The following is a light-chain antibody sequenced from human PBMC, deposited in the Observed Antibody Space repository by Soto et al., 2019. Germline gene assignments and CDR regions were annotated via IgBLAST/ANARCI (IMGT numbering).Light chain of an antibody. J-gene: IGLJ2*01. CDR3: SSYAGNNNLI. Sequence: QSVLTQPASVSGSPGQSITISCTGTSSDVGGHEYVSWYQQHPGKAPKLLIFEVTARPSGVPDRFSGSKSGNTASLTVSGLQTEDEADYYCSSYAGNNNLIFGGGTKLTVL. CDR2: EVT. V-gene: IGLV2-8*01. CDR1: SSDVGGHEY.